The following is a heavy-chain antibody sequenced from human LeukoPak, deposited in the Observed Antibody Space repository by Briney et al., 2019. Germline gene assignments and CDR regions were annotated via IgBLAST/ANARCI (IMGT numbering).Heavy chain of an antibody. CDR2: IKEDGTGK. CDR1: GFTFSDYY. D-gene: IGHD6-13*01. Sequence: GGSLRLSCAASGFTFSDYYMTWIRQAPGKGLEWLANIKEDGTGKNHVDSVKGRFTISRDNAKKSLYLQMNGLRAEDTAVYYCAREIPQQLVAMDVWGQGTTVTVSS. V-gene: IGHV3-7*03. J-gene: IGHJ6*02. CDR3: AREIPQQLVAMDV.